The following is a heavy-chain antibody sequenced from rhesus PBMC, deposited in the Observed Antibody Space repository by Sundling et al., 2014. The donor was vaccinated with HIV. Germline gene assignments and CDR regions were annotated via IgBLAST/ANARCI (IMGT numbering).Heavy chain of an antibody. J-gene: IGHJ4*01. D-gene: IGHD5-36*01. CDR2: ISGSGGST. CDR1: GGSISSSNW. CDR3: VRDQATVLDY. V-gene: IGHV4-92*01. Sequence: QVQLQESGPGLVKPSETLSLTCAVSGGSISSSNWWSWIRQPPGKGLEWIGRISGSGGSTDYNPSLKSRVTISVDTPKNQFSLKLISVTAADTAVYYCVRDQATVLDYWGQGVLVTVSS.